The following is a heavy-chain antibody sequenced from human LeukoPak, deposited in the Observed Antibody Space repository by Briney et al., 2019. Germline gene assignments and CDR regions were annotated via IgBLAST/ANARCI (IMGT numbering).Heavy chain of an antibody. CDR1: GFTFSNYW. D-gene: IGHD2-2*02. J-gene: IGHJ4*02. V-gene: IGHV3-74*01. CDR3: ARVWCSSTSCYTSPLDY. CDR2: IKSDGSST. Sequence: PGGSLRLSCAASGFTFSNYWMHWVRQAPGKGLVWVSRIKSDGSSTIYADSVEGRFTISRDNAKNTLSLQMNSLRAEDTAVYYCARVWCSSTSCYTSPLDYWGQGTLVTVSP.